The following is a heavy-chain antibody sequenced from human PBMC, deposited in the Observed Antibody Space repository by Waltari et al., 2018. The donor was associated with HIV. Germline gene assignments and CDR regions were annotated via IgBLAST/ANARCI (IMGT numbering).Heavy chain of an antibody. CDR2: INHSGST. J-gene: IGHJ5*02. CDR3: ARVVTWIQLWLGGSSAGWFDP. V-gene: IGHV4-34*01. CDR1: GGSFSGYY. Sequence: QVQLQQWGAGLLKPSETLSLTCAVYGGSFSGYYWSCIRQPPGKGLEWIGEINHSGSTNYNPSLKSRVTISVDTSKNQFSLKLSSVTAADTAVYYCARVVTWIQLWLGGSSAGWFDPWGQGTLVTVSS. D-gene: IGHD5-18*01.